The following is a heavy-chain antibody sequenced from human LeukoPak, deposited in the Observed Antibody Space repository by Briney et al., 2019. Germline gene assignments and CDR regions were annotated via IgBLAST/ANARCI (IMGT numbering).Heavy chain of an antibody. Sequence: GGSLRLSCAASGFTFSGSAMHWVRQASGKGLEWVGRIRSKANSYATAYAASVKGRFTISRDDSKNTAYLQMNSLKTEDTAVYYCTRGSACSTSCYYYFDYWGQGTLVTVSS. CDR1: GFTFSGSA. J-gene: IGHJ4*02. D-gene: IGHD2-2*01. V-gene: IGHV3-73*01. CDR2: IRSKANSYAT. CDR3: TRGSACSTSCYYYFDY.